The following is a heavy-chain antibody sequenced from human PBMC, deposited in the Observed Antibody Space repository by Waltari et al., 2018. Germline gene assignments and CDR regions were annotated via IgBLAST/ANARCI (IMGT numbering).Heavy chain of an antibody. CDR3: ARGSGFWSGYYVY. CDR2: INHSGST. Sequence: QVQLQQWGAGLLKPSETLSLTCAVYGGSFSGYYWSWIRQPPGKGLEWIGEINHSGSTNYNPSLKSRVTISVDTSKNQFSLKLSSVTAADTAVYYCARGSGFWSGYYVYWGQGTLVTVSS. D-gene: IGHD3-3*01. CDR1: GGSFSGYY. V-gene: IGHV4-34*01. J-gene: IGHJ4*02.